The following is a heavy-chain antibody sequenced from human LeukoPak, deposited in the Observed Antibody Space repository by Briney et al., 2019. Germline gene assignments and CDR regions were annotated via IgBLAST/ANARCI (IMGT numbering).Heavy chain of an antibody. CDR2: VNKDGSDT. CDR1: GVTFSNYW. V-gene: IGHV3-74*01. J-gene: IGHJ4*02. CDR3: IRDLFDDYSLDY. D-gene: IGHD3-16*01. Sequence: QPGGSLRLSCAASGVTFSNYWMHWVRQAPGQGLVWVSRVNKDGSDTSYADSVKGRFTISRDNARNSLYLQMSSLRVEDTAVYYCIRDLFDDYSLDYWGQGALVTVSS.